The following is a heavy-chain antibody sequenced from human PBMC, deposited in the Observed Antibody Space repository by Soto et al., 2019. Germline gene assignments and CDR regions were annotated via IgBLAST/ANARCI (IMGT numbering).Heavy chain of an antibody. D-gene: IGHD2-2*01. CDR2: IKEDGSEQ. CDR3: ARGVVGDNY. Sequence: PGGSLRLSCTASGFIFSDCWMNWVRQAPGKGLEWVANIKEDGSEQYYADSVRGRFTLSRDNTKNSMYLQMNNLRGDDTAVYYCARGVVGDNYWGQGTQVTVSS. J-gene: IGHJ4*02. CDR1: GFIFSDCW. V-gene: IGHV3-7*03.